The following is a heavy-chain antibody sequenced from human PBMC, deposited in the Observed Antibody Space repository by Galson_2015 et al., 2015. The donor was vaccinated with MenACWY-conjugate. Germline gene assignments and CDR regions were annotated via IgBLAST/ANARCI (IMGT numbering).Heavy chain of an antibody. Sequence: SLRISCAAYGFRFSNYGMHWVGQAPGTGLEWVAVISSVGSSEYNADSVKVRVTVSGDNSKNTLYLQMNSLRAEDTAVYYCARVVVLPGWGADYFDYWGQGTLATVSS. CDR1: GFRFSNYG. CDR2: ISSVGSSE. D-gene: IGHD2-8*01. V-gene: IGHV3-30*03. CDR3: ARVVVLPGWGADYFDY. J-gene: IGHJ4*02.